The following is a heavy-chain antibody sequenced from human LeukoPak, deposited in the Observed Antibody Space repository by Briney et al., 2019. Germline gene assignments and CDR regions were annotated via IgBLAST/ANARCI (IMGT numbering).Heavy chain of an antibody. CDR1: GFTVSSNY. V-gene: IGHV3-66*02. J-gene: IGHJ4*02. CDR2: IYSGGST. D-gene: IGHD4-17*01. Sequence: GGSLRLSCAASGFTVSSNYMSWVRQAPGKGLGWASVIYSGGSTYYADSVKGRFTISRDNSKNTLYLQMNSLRAEDTAVYYCARGSTVTTYGAFDYWGQGTLVTVSS. CDR3: ARGSTVTTYGAFDY.